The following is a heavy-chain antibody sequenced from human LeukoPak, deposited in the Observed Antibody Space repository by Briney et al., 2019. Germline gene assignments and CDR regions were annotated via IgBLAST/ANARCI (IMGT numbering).Heavy chain of an antibody. CDR3: ARERPYYYDSSGPVDY. CDR2: IYYSGST. Sequence: PSQTLSLTCTVSGGSISSGDYYWSWIRQPPGKGLEWIGYIYYSGSTYYNPSPKSRVTISVDTSKNQFSLKLSSVTAADTAVYYCARERPYYYDSSGPVDYWGQGTLVTVSS. D-gene: IGHD3-22*01. CDR1: GGSISSGDYY. V-gene: IGHV4-30-4*01. J-gene: IGHJ4*02.